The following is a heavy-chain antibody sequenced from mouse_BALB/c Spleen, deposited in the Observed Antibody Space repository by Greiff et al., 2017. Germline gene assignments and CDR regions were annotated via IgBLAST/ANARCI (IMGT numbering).Heavy chain of an antibody. D-gene: IGHD2-14*01. CDR1: GYTFTSYW. V-gene: IGHV1-69*02. Sequence: VQLQQPGAELVKPGASVKLSCKASGYTFTSYWMHWVKQRPGQGLEWIGEIDPSDSYTNYNQKFKGKATLTVDKSSSTAYMQLSSLTSEDSAVYYCARGGGYDVSWFAYWGQGTQVTVSA. CDR3: ARGGGYDVSWFAY. J-gene: IGHJ3*01. CDR2: IDPSDSYT.